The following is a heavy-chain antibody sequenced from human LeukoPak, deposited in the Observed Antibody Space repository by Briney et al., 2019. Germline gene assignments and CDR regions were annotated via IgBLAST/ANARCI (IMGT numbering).Heavy chain of an antibody. V-gene: IGHV1-46*01. CDR1: GYTFTSYY. Sequence: ASVKVSCKASGYTFTSYYMHWVRQAPGQGLEWVGIINPSGGSTSYAQKFQGRVTMTRDMSTSTVYMELSSLRSEDTAVYYCARPVWGSYPDDAFDIWGQGTMVTVSS. CDR3: ARPVWGSYPDDAFDI. CDR2: INPSGGST. J-gene: IGHJ3*02. D-gene: IGHD3-16*02.